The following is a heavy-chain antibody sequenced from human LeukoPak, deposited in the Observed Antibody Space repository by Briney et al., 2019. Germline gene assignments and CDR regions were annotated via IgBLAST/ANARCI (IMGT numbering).Heavy chain of an antibody. Sequence: ASVKVSCKASGYTFTSYGISWVRQAPGQGLEWMGWISAYNGNTNYAQKLQGRVTMTTDTSTSTAYMELRSLRSDGTAVYYYAGEGYTYYYDSSGYYSADYWGQGTLVTVSS. V-gene: IGHV1-18*01. D-gene: IGHD3-22*01. CDR1: GYTFTSYG. J-gene: IGHJ4*02. CDR2: ISAYNGNT. CDR3: AGEGYTYYYDSSGYYSADY.